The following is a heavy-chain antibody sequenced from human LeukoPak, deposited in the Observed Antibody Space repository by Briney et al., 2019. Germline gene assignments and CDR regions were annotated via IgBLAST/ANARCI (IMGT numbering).Heavy chain of an antibody. V-gene: IGHV3-33*08. CDR3: AREGPRGNSQFDY. J-gene: IGHJ4*02. CDR2: IWYDGSNK. CDR1: GFTFSSYA. D-gene: IGHD2/OR15-2a*01. Sequence: GGSLRLSCAASGFTFSSYAMHWVRQAPGKGLEWVALIWYDGSNKYYTDSVKGRLTISRDNSKNTLYLQMNSLRAEDTAVYYCAREGPRGNSQFDYWGQGTLVTVSS.